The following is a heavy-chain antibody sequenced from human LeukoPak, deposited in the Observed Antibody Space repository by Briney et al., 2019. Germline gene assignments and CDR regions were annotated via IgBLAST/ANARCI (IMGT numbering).Heavy chain of an antibody. CDR2: ISYDGSNK. V-gene: IGHV3-30-3*01. D-gene: IGHD3-10*01. J-gene: IGHJ6*02. Sequence: GSLRLSCAASGFTFSSYAMHWVRQAPGKGLEWVPVISYDGSNKYYADSVKGRFTISRDNSKNTLYLQMNSLRAEDTAVYYCARAGYYGSGSYPRLSYYGMDVWGQGTTVTVSS. CDR3: ARAGYYGSGSYPRLSYYGMDV. CDR1: GFTFSSYA.